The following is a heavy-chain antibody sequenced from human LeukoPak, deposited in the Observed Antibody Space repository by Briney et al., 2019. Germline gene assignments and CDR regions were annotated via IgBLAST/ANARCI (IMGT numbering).Heavy chain of an antibody. CDR2: ISSSSSYI. D-gene: IGHD4-23*01. Sequence: GGSLRLSCAASGFTFSSYSINWVRQAPGRGLEWVSSISSSSSYIYYADSVKGRFTISRDNAKNSLYLHMNSLRAEDTAVYYCARDYGGSSPFDYWGQGTLVTVSS. CDR3: ARDYGGSSPFDY. J-gene: IGHJ4*02. V-gene: IGHV3-21*01. CDR1: GFTFSSYS.